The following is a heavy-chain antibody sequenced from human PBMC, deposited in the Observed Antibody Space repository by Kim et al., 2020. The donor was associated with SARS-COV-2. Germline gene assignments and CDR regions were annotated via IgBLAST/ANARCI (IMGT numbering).Heavy chain of an antibody. Sequence: KFQGRVTISADESTSTAYMELSSLRSEDTAVYYCARSPRIVVVRTGWFDPWGQGTLVTVSS. J-gene: IGHJ5*02. D-gene: IGHD3-22*01. CDR3: ARSPRIVVVRTGWFDP. V-gene: IGHV1-69*01.